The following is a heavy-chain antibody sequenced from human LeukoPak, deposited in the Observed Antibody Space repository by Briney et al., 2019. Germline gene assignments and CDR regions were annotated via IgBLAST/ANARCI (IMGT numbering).Heavy chain of an antibody. V-gene: IGHV1-2*02. D-gene: IGHD3-10*01. CDR1: GYTFTGYY. J-gene: IGHJ4*02. Sequence: ASMKVSCKASGYTFTGYYIHWLRQAPGQGLEWIGFINPSSCGTNYAQKFQGRVTMTSDTSISTASIELSSLTSDDTAVYYCARDLEGYHYGSGNYPQWGQGTLVTVSS. CDR2: INPSSCGT. CDR3: ARDLEGYHYGSGNYPQ.